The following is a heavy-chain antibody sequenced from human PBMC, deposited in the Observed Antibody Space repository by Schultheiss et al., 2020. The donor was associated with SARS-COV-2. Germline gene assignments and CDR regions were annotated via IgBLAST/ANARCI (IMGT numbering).Heavy chain of an antibody. CDR3: ARDPGAAAGIDY. CDR1: GFTFSDYY. V-gene: IGHV3-23*01. D-gene: IGHD6-13*01. Sequence: GGSLRLSCAASGFTFSDYYMSWIRQVPGKGLEWVSAISGSGGSTYYADSVKGRFTISRDNSKNSLYLQMNSLRAEDTAVYYCARDPGAAAGIDYWGQGTLVTVSS. J-gene: IGHJ4*02. CDR2: ISGSGGST.